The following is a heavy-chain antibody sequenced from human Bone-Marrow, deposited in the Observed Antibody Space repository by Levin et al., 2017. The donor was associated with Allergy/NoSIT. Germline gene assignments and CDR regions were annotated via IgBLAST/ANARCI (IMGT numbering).Heavy chain of an antibody. Sequence: ASVKVSCKASGGTFSSYAISWVRQAPGQGLEWMGGIIPIFGTANYAQKFQGRVTITADKSTSTAYMELSSLRSEDTAVYYCARDNWNRDAFDIWGQGTMVTVSS. V-gene: IGHV1-69*06. CDR2: IIPIFGTA. CDR1: GGTFSSYA. J-gene: IGHJ3*02. D-gene: IGHD1-20*01. CDR3: ARDNWNRDAFDI.